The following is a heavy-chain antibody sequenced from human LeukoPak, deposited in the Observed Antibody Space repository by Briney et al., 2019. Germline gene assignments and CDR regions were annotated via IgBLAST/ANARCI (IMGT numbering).Heavy chain of an antibody. CDR2: ISNDGSKT. Sequence: GRSLRLSCAASGFTFSLHGMHWVRQAPGKGLEWVALISNDGSKTYYADSVKGRLTISRDNSRNTVYLQVSSLRADDTAVYYCAKDSRGANFFGDFDYWSQGTLVTVSS. CDR3: AKDSRGANFFGDFDY. V-gene: IGHV3-33*06. J-gene: IGHJ4*02. D-gene: IGHD3-10*01. CDR1: GFTFSLHG.